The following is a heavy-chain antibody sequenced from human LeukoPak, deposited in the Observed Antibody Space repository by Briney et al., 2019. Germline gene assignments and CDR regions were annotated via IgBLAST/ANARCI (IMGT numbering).Heavy chain of an antibody. CDR1: GGSFSGYY. V-gene: IGHV4-34*01. J-gene: IGHJ5*02. CDR2: INHSGST. CDR3: ARDRYIAVAVRGRWFDP. D-gene: IGHD6-19*01. Sequence: SETLSLTCAVYGGSFSGYYWSWIRQPPGKGLEWIGEINHSGSTNYNPSLKSRVTISVDTSKNQFSLKLSSVTAADTAVYYCARDRYIAVAVRGRWFDPWGQGTLVTVSS.